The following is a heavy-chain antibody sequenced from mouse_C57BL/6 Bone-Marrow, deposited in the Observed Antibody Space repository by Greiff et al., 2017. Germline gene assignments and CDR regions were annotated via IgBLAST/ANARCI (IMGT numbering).Heavy chain of an antibody. CDR1: GYTFTSYW. CDR2: IYPGNSDT. CDR3: TRKVYGNYDYFDY. D-gene: IGHD2-1*01. V-gene: IGHV1-5*01. Sequence: VQLKQSGTVLARPGASVKMSCKTSGYTFTSYWMHWVKQRPGQGLEWIGAIYPGNSDTSYNQKFKGKAKLTAVTSASTAYMELSSLTNEDSAVYYCTRKVYGNYDYFDYWGQGTTLTVSS. J-gene: IGHJ2*01.